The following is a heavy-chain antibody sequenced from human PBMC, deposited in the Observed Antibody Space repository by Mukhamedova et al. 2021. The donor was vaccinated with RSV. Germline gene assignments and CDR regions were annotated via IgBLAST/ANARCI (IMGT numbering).Heavy chain of an antibody. J-gene: IGHJ6*01. CDR3: ARWFQLYYYGSGSKNYYGMDV. CDR2: ISSSSYI. V-gene: IGHV3-21*01. CDR1: G. Sequence: GMNWVRQAPGKGLEWVSSISSSSYIYYADSVKGRFTISRDNAKNSLYLQMNSLRAEDTAVYYCARWFQLYYYGSGSKNYYGMDVWG. D-gene: IGHD3-10*01.